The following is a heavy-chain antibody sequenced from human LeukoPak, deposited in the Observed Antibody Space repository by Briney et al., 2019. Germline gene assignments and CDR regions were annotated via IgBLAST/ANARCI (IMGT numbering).Heavy chain of an antibody. D-gene: IGHD6-19*01. Sequence: PGGSLRLSCAASGFTFSSYAMHWVRQAPGKGLEYVSAISSNGGSTYYADSVKGRFTISRDNSKNTLYLQMSSLRAEDTAVYYCVRQWLVLGHYYFDYWGQGTLVTVSS. CDR2: ISSNGGST. V-gene: IGHV3-64D*09. J-gene: IGHJ4*02. CDR3: VRQWLVLGHYYFDY. CDR1: GFTFSSYA.